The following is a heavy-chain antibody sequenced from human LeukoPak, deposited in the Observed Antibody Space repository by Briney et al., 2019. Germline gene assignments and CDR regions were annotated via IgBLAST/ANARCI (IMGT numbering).Heavy chain of an antibody. CDR1: EFTFSSYA. J-gene: IGHJ4*02. V-gene: IGHV3-21*01. D-gene: IGHD5-18*01. CDR2: ISSSSSYI. CDR3: ATDPWIHTRTGGDY. Sequence: GGSLRLSCAASEFTFSSYALTWVRQAPGKGLEWVSSISSSSSYIYYADSLKGRFTISRDNAKNSLYLQMNSLRAEDTAVYYCATDPWIHTRTGGDYWGQGTLVTVSS.